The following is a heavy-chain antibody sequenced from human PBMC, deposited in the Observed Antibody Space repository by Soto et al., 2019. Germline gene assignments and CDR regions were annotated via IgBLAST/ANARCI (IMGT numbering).Heavy chain of an antibody. J-gene: IGHJ4*02. V-gene: IGHV3-23*01. CDR3: TKSRGWYTFDY. Sequence: EVQLLESGGGLVQPGGSLRLSCAASGFTITSYAMGWVRQAPGKGLEWVSAISGSGDSTYYADSVKGRFTISRDNSKSTLYLQMNSLRAEDTAVYYCTKSRGWYTFDYWGQGTLGTVSS. CDR2: ISGSGDST. CDR1: GFTITSYA. D-gene: IGHD6-19*01.